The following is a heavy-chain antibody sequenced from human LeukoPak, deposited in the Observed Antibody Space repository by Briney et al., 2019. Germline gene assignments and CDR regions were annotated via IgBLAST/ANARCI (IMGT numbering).Heavy chain of an antibody. CDR1: GFTFSSYA. CDR3: AREEPDGAVAGDD. J-gene: IGHJ4*02. Sequence: GGSLRLSCAASGFTFSSYAMSWVRQAPGKGLEWVSYISSSSSTIYYADSVKGRFTISRDNAKNSLYLQMNSLRDEDTAVYYCAREEPDGAVAGDDWGQGTLVTVSS. CDR2: ISSSSSTI. V-gene: IGHV3-48*02. D-gene: IGHD6-19*01.